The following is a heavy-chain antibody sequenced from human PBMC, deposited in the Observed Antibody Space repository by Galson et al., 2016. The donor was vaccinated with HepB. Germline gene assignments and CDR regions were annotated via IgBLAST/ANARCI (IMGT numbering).Heavy chain of an antibody. J-gene: IGHJ4*02. CDR3: ARTGYGSGSWGLFYFDS. D-gene: IGHD3-10*01. Sequence: SLRLSCAASGFTFRSGMHWVRQAPGTGPGRVAAISADGGEAFYADSVKGRFPISRDNSENTLSLQMNSLRPDDTAVYYCARTGYGSGSWGLFYFDSWGQGTLVTVSS. CDR1: GFTFRSG. V-gene: IGHV3-30*03. CDR2: ISADGGEA.